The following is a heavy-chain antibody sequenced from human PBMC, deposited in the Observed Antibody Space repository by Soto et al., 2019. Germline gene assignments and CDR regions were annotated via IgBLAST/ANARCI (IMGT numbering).Heavy chain of an antibody. J-gene: IGHJ5*02. CDR1: GDSVSSYSAA. D-gene: IGHD3-10*01. Sequence: PSQTLSLTCAISGDSVSSYSAAWNWIRQSPSGGLEWLGRTYYRSRFFSDYAESVKSRIIINPDTSKNQFSLQLKSVTPEDTAAYYCVRDRYSSSGWFDPWGQETPVTVSS. V-gene: IGHV6-1*01. CDR3: VRDRYSSSGWFDP. CDR2: TYYRSRFFS.